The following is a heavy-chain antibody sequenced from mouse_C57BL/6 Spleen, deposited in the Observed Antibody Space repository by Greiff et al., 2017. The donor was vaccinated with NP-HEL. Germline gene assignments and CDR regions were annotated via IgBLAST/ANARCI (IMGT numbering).Heavy chain of an antibody. CDR2: IDPSDSET. D-gene: IGHD1-1*01. CDR3: ARYGSSYVGFAY. J-gene: IGHJ3*01. Sequence: QVQLQQPGAELVRPGSSVKLSCKASGYTFTSYWMHWVKQRPIQGLEWIGNIDPSDSETHYNQKFKDKATLTVDKSSSTAYMQLSSLTSEDSAVYYCARYGSSYVGFAYWGQGTLVTVSA. V-gene: IGHV1-52*01. CDR1: GYTFTSYW.